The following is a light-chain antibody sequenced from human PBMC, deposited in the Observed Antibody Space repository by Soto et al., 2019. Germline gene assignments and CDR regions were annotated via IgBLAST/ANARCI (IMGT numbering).Light chain of an antibody. CDR3: RSHAGSNNPVV. J-gene: IGLJ1*01. CDR1: SGDVGGYNY. Sequence: QSVLTQPPSASGSPGQSVTISCTGTSGDVGGYNYVSWYQQHPGKAPKLMIYDVNKRPSGVPDRFSGSKSGNTASLTVSGLQAEDEDDYYCRSHAGSNNPVVFGTGTKVTVL. V-gene: IGLV2-8*01. CDR2: DVN.